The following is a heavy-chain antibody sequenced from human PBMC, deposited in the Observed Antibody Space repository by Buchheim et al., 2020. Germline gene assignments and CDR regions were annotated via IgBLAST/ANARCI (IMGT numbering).Heavy chain of an antibody. CDR1: GFTVNNAW. CDR2: IKSESDGGRT. V-gene: IGHV3-15*01. D-gene: IGHD3-9*01. CDR3: TRDPRILRYFDP. Sequence: EVQLVESGGGLVQPGGSLRLSCAASGFTVNNAWMNWVRQAPGKGLEWVGRIKSESDGGRTDYAAPVKGRFTISRDDSKNMLYLQMNSLKSEDTAVYYCTRDPRILRYFDPWGQGTL. J-gene: IGHJ5*02.